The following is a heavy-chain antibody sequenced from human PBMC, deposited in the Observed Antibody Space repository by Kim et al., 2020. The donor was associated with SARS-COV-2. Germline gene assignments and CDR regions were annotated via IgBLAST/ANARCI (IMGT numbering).Heavy chain of an antibody. CDR2: IYPGNSDT. J-gene: IGHJ4*02. D-gene: IGHD3-16*01. V-gene: IGHV5-51*01. CDR1: GYSFTNYW. Sequence: GESLKISCKTSGYSFTNYWIVWVRQMPGKGLEWMGIIYPGNSDTRYSPSFQGQVTISADKSISTAYLQWSSLKASDTAMYYCARLLGLGEVSPYSDYWGQGTLVTVSS. CDR3: ARLLGLGEVSPYSDY.